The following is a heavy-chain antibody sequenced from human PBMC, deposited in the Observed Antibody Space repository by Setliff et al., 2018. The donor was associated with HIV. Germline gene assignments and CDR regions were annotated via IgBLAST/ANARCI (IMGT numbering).Heavy chain of an antibody. J-gene: IGHJ6*03. CDR3: ARSLERQLMVPYYMDV. D-gene: IGHD3-10*01. Sequence: GASVKVSCKASGYTFTSYSMHWVRQAPGKRLEGVGWTNAGNGNTKYSQNFQGRVTFTRDTFASAADMELSSLSSEDTAVYYCARSLERQLMVPYYMDVWGKGTTVTRLL. V-gene: IGHV1-3*01. CDR1: GYTFTSYS. CDR2: TNAGNGNT.